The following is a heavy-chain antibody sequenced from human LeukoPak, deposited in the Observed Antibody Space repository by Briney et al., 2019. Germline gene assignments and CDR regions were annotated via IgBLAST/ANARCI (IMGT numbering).Heavy chain of an antibody. J-gene: IGHJ4*02. Sequence: PGGSLRLSCAASGFTFSIYAMSWVRQAPGKGLEWVSAISGSGGTAYYADSVKGRFTISRDNSKNTLYLQMSSLRVEDTAVHYCAKEKGIIAVAGYFDYWGQGSLVTVSS. CDR3: AKEKGIIAVAGYFDY. D-gene: IGHD6-19*01. CDR2: ISGSGGTA. V-gene: IGHV3-23*01. CDR1: GFTFSIYA.